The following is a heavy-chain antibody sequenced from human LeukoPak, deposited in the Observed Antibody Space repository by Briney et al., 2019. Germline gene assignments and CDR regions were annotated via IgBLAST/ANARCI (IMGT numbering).Heavy chain of an antibody. Sequence: SETLSLTCTVSDVSISSYYWSWLRQPPGKGLEWLGYIYYSGSTNYNPSLRSRLTISVDTSKNQFSLKLRSVPAADTAVYYCARAVVLATAIHFDHWGQGTLVTVSS. V-gene: IGHV4-59*01. CDR2: IYYSGST. D-gene: IGHD2-15*01. J-gene: IGHJ4*02. CDR1: DVSISSYY. CDR3: ARAVVLATAIHFDH.